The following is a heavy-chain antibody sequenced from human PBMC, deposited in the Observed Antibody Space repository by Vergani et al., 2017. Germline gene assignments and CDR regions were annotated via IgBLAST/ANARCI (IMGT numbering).Heavy chain of an antibody. CDR1: GGSFSGYY. Sequence: QVQLQQLGAGLLKPSETLSLTCAVYGGSFSGYYWSWIRQPPGKGLEWIGEINHSGSTNYNPSLKSRVTISVDTSKNQFSLKLSSVTAADTAVYYCARGRGYIAARPANYMDVWGKGTTVTVSS. CDR3: ARGRGYIAARPANYMDV. V-gene: IGHV4-34*01. D-gene: IGHD6-6*01. CDR2: INHSGST. J-gene: IGHJ6*03.